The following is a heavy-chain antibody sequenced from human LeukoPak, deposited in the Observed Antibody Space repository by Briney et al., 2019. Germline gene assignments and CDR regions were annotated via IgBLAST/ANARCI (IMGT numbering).Heavy chain of an antibody. Sequence: GGSLRLSCTASGFTFGDYAMSWFRQAPGKGLEWVGFIRSKAYGGTTENAASVKGRFTISRDDSKSIAYLQMNSLKTEDTAVYYCARGGVYCSSVSCSVDYWGQGTLVTVSS. V-gene: IGHV3-49*03. CDR3: ARGGVYCSSVSCSVDY. D-gene: IGHD2-2*01. CDR1: GFTFGDYA. J-gene: IGHJ4*02. CDR2: IRSKAYGGTT.